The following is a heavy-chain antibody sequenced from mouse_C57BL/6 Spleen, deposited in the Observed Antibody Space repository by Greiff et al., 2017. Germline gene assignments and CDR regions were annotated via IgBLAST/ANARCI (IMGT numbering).Heavy chain of an antibody. D-gene: IGHD1-1*01. V-gene: IGHV5-4*01. Sequence: EVQVVESGGGLVKPGGSLKLSCAASGFTFSSYAMSWVRQTPEKRLEWVATISDGGSSTYSPDNEKDRFTISRENAKNTLYLQMSHLKSEDTAMYYCARDDYGSSSWFAYWGQGTLVTVSA. CDR1: GFTFSSYA. J-gene: IGHJ3*01. CDR2: ISDGGSST. CDR3: ARDDYGSSSWFAY.